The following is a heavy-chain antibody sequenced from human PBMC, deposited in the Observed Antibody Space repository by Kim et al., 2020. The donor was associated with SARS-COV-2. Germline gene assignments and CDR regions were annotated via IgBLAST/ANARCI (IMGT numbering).Heavy chain of an antibody. CDR1: GGSISSYY. CDR2: IHYIGST. J-gene: IGHJ4*02. CDR3: PRGSSGYHPPYFDY. D-gene: IGHD3-22*01. V-gene: IGHV4-59*01. Sequence: SETLSLTCTVSGGSISSYYWSWIRQPPGKGLEWIGYIHYIGSTNNNPSLKSRVTISVDTSKNQFSLKLSSVTAADTAVYYCPRGSSGYHPPYFDYCGQGTLVTVSS.